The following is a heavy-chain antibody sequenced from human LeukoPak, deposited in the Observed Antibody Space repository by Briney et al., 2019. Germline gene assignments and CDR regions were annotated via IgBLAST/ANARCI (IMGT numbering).Heavy chain of an antibody. V-gene: IGHV3-9*03. J-gene: IGHJ4*02. D-gene: IGHD3-22*01. CDR1: GFTFDDYA. Sequence: GGSLRLSCAASGFTFDDYAMHWVRQAPGKGLEWVSGINWNSGSIGYADSVKGRFTISRDNAKNSLYLQMNTLRAEDMALYYCAKARGYYYDSSGFLDYWGQGTLVTVSS. CDR3: AKARGYYYDSSGFLDY. CDR2: INWNSGSI.